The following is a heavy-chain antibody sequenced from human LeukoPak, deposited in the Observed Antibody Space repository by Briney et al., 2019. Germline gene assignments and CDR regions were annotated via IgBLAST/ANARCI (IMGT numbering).Heavy chain of an antibody. J-gene: IGHJ6*03. Sequence: SETLPLTCTVSGYSISSGYYWGWIRQPPGKGLEWIGNIYHNGSTDYNPSLKSRVTMSVDTSKNQFSLKLSSVTAADTAVYYCARVRSKDVWRSYGSYYYYYYMDVWGKGTTVTISS. V-gene: IGHV4-38-2*02. CDR3: ARVRSKDVWRSYGSYYYYYYMDV. CDR1: GYSISSGYY. D-gene: IGHD3-16*01. CDR2: IYHNGST.